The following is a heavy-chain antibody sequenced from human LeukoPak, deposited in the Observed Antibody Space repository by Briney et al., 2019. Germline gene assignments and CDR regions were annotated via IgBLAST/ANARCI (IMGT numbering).Heavy chain of an antibody. CDR1: GGTFSSYA. J-gene: IGHJ6*03. CDR2: IIPIFGTA. Sequence: ASVKVSCKASGGTFSSYAISWVRQAPGQGLEWMGRIIPIFGTANYAQKFQGRVTITTDESTSTAYMELSSLRSEDTAVYYCARGVGYCSGGSCYYYYIDVWGKGTTVTVSS. CDR3: ARGVGYCSGGSCYYYYIDV. D-gene: IGHD2-15*01. V-gene: IGHV1-69*05.